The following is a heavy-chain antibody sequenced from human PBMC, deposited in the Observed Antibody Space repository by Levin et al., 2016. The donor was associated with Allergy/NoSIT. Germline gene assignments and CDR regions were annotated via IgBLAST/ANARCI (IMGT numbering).Heavy chain of an antibody. CDR3: ARGWDRLKYGDV. Sequence: WIRQPPGKGLEWIGEINHGGTIYYTPSLKSRVTMSLDTSKKHFTLNLTTVTAADTAVYYCARGWDRLKYGDVWGQGTMVTVSS. CDR2: INHGGTI. V-gene: IGHV4-34*01. J-gene: IGHJ3*01. D-gene: IGHD1-26*01.